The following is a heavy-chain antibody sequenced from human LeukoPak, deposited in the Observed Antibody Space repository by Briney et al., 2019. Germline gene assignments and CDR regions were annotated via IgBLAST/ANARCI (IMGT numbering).Heavy chain of an antibody. V-gene: IGHV5-51*01. Sequence: GESLKISCKGSGYSFSSYWIAWVRQMPGEGLERMGIIYLGDSDTRYSPSFQGQVIISADKSISTAYLQWSSLKASDTATYYCARSGGSGWDEGFDYWGQGTLVTVSS. CDR2: IYLGDSDT. CDR1: GYSFSSYW. CDR3: ARSGGSGWDEGFDY. D-gene: IGHD6-19*01. J-gene: IGHJ4*02.